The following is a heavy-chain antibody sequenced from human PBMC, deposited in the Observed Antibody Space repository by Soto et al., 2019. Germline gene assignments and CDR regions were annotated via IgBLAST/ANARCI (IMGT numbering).Heavy chain of an antibody. CDR1: GASITDSY. V-gene: IGHV4-59*01. CDR2: IYFSGVA. J-gene: IGHJ1*01. CDR3: ARGDSDLAVSEAAY. D-gene: IGHD2-15*01. Sequence: QMQMQESGPRLVKPSETLSLTCTVSGASITDSYWSWIRQPPETGLEWIGYIYFSGVATYNPSLKSRATMSRDTSKNEFSLKLSSVTAADTAIYYCARGDSDLAVSEAAYWGQGTLVTVSS.